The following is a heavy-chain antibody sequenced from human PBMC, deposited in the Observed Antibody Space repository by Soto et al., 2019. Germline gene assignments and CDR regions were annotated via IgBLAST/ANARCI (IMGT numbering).Heavy chain of an antibody. V-gene: IGHV1-2*02. CDR2: INPRNGDT. CDR3: VRGGGVDVVTPTRIVFDY. J-gene: IGHJ4*02. Sequence: QVQLVPSGAEVKKPGASVKVSCKVSGYTFTGNYMHWMRQAPGQGPEWMGWINPRNGDTDYAQKFQGRVTITRDTSISTAYMDLSRLTSDDAAIYFCVRGGGVDVVTPTRIVFDYWGQGTLLTVSS. CDR1: GYTFTGNY. D-gene: IGHD2-21*02.